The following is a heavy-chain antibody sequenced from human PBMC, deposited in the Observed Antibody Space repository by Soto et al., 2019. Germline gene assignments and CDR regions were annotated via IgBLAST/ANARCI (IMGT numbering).Heavy chain of an antibody. CDR3: AKDARESGSTTNNYFDY. Sequence: GGSLRLSCAASGFSFDHFPMHWVRQPPGRGLEWVSLITWDGGSTYYADSVKGRFTISRDNSKNSLYLQMNSLGVEDTALYYCAKDARESGSTTNNYFDYWGQGTLLTVSS. CDR1: GFSFDHFP. D-gene: IGHD1-1*01. V-gene: IGHV3-43D*04. CDR2: ITWDGGST. J-gene: IGHJ4*02.